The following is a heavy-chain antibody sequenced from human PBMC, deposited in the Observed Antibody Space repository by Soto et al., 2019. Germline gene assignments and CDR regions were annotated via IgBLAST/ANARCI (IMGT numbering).Heavy chain of an antibody. D-gene: IGHD6-6*01. Sequence: QVQLQESGPGLVKPSQTLSLTCTVSGGSISSGGYYWSWIRQHPGKGLEWIGYIYYSGSTYYNPSLKRRVTISVDTSKNQFSLKLSSVTAADTAVYYCARDDLPRYSSSSRGHYGMDVWGQGTTVTVSS. CDR3: ARDDLPRYSSSSRGHYGMDV. J-gene: IGHJ6*02. V-gene: IGHV4-31*03. CDR2: IYYSGST. CDR1: GGSISSGGYY.